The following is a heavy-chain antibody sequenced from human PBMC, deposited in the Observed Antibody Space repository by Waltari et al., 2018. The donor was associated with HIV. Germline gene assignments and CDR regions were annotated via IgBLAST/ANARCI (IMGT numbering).Heavy chain of an antibody. CDR1: GYSISSGYY. V-gene: IGHV4-38-2*02. CDR2: IYHSGSS. Sequence: QVQLQESGPGLVKPSETLSLTRSVSGYSISSGYYWGWLRQPPGKGLEWIGNIYHSGSSYYHPSLESRVTISVDTSKNQFSLKVSSMTAADTALYYCATIRAVAGSYYFDSWGQGILVTVSS. CDR3: ATIRAVAGSYYFDS. D-gene: IGHD6-19*01. J-gene: IGHJ4*02.